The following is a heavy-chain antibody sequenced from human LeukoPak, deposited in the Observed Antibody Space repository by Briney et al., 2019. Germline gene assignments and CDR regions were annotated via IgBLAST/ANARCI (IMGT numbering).Heavy chain of an antibody. D-gene: IGHD4-17*01. J-gene: IGHJ5*02. CDR1: GFTVSSNY. CDR2: IYSGGST. Sequence: QPGGSLRLSCAASGFTVSSNYMSWVRQAPGKGLEWVSVIYSGGSTYYADSVKGRFTISRDNSKKTLYLQMNSLRAEDTAVYYCARVGVTTPGFDPWGQGTLVTVSS. CDR3: ARVGVTTPGFDP. V-gene: IGHV3-53*01.